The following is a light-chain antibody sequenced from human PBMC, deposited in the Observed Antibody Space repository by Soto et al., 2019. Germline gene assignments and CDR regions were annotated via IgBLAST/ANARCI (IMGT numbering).Light chain of an antibody. J-gene: IGLJ2*01. CDR3: EAWDTNTRV. CDR2: LEGSGSY. V-gene: IGLV4-60*03. CDR1: SGHSSYI. Sequence: QAVVTQSSSASASLGSSVKLTCTLSSGHSSYIIAWHQQQPGKAPRYLMKLEGSGSYNKGSGVPDRFSGSSSGADRYLTISNLQSAAEADYYCEAWDTNTRVFGGGTKVTVL.